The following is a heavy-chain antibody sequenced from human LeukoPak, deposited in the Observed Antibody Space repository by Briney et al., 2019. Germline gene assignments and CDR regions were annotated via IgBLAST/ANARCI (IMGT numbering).Heavy chain of an antibody. CDR2: IKDDGSHT. J-gene: IGHJ4*02. V-gene: IGHV3-74*01. Sequence: GGSLRLSCAASGFTFSSHWMHWVRQAPGKGLVWVSRIKDDGSHTNYADSVEGRFTISRDNAKNTLSLQMNSLRAEDTSVYYCATISRSVSSHFDYWGQGTLVTVSS. CDR1: GFTFSSHW. D-gene: IGHD1-26*01. CDR3: ATISRSVSSHFDY.